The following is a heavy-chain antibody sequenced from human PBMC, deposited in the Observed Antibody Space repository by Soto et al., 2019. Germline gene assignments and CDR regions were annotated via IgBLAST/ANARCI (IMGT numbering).Heavy chain of an antibody. CDR2: ISGSGGST. D-gene: IGHD5-18*01. J-gene: IGHJ3*02. V-gene: IGHV3-23*01. Sequence: GGSLRLSCAASGFTFSSYAISWVRQAPGKGLEWVSAISGSGGSTYYADSVKGRFTISRDNSKNTLYLQMNSLRAEDTAVYYCAKDRTRYRGFDAFDIWGQGTMVTVSS. CDR3: AKDRTRYRGFDAFDI. CDR1: GFTFSSYA.